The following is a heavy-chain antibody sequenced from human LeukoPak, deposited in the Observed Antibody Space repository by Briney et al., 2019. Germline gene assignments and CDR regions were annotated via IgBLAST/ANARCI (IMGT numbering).Heavy chain of an antibody. CDR1: GGSISSTNYY. J-gene: IGHJ4*02. Sequence: SDALSLTCRVSGGSISSTNYYWGWVRQPPGKELEGMGSSYHSVNTYYNPSLKSRGTISVDPSTILLSLRLNSVTAPDTAVHYCARHDHSSGYTTFDYWLQGTLV. CDR3: ARHDHSSGYTTFDY. CDR2: SYHSVNT. V-gene: IGHV4-39*01. D-gene: IGHD3-22*01.